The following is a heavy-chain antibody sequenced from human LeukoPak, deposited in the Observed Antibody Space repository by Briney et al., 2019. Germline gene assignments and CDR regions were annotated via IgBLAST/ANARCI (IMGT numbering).Heavy chain of an antibody. D-gene: IGHD3-10*01. CDR3: ANAQYDSGSDAFDI. V-gene: IGHV3-30*18. J-gene: IGHJ3*02. CDR1: GFTFSSYG. CDR2: ISYDGSNK. Sequence: GRSLRLSCAASGFTFSSYGMHWVRQAPGKGLEWVAVISYDGSNKYYADSVKGRFTISRDNSKNTLYLQMNSLRAEDTAVYYCANAQYDSGSDAFDIWGQGTMVTVSS.